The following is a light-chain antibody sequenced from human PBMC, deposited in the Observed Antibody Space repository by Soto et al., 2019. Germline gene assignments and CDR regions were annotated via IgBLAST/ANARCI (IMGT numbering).Light chain of an antibody. V-gene: IGKV3-11*01. Sequence: EIVLTQSPCTLSLYPGERATLFCRASQSVTSSSIAWHQQKPGQAPRLLIYDASNRATGIPARFSGSGSGTDFTLTISSLEPEDFVVYYCQQRSNWPITFGQGTRLEI. CDR2: DAS. CDR1: QSVTSSS. CDR3: QQRSNWPIT. J-gene: IGKJ5*01.